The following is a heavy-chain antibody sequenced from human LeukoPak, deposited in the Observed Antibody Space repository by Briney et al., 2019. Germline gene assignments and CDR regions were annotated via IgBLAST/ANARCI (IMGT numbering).Heavy chain of an antibody. CDR1: GFTFSDYY. CDR3: ARAHRPKDIVVVTVYYGMDV. V-gene: IGHV3-11*06. CDR2: ISSSYT. D-gene: IGHD2-15*01. J-gene: IGHJ6*02. Sequence: PGGSLRLSCAASGFTFSDYYMSWIRQAPGKGLEWVSYISSSYTNYADSVKGRFTISRDNAKNSLYLQMNSLRAEDTAVYYCARAHRPKDIVVVTVYYGMDVWGQGTTVTVSS.